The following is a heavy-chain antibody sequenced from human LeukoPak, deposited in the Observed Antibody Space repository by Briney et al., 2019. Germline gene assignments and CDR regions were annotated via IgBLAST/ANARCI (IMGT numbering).Heavy chain of an antibody. D-gene: IGHD1-26*01. J-gene: IGHJ4*02. Sequence: GGSLRLSCAASEFIFSDHYMDWVRQAPGKGLEWVGRSRNKANSHTTEYAASVKGRFTISRDDSKNSLYLQLNSLKTEDTAVYYCTRGRSGTWPWYFDDWGQGTLVTVSS. CDR3: TRGRSGTWPWYFDD. CDR2: SRNKANSHTT. V-gene: IGHV3-72*01. CDR1: EFIFSDHY.